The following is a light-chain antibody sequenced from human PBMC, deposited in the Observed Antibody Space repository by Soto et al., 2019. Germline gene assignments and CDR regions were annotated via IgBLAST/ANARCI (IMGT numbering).Light chain of an antibody. CDR2: GAS. J-gene: IGKJ1*01. CDR1: QSVSSN. V-gene: IGKV3-15*01. Sequence: EIVMTQSPATLSVSPGERATLSCRASQSVSSNLAWYPQKPGQAPRLLIYGASTRATGIPARFSGSGSGTEFPLTISSLQSEDCAVYYCQQYNNWPPAWTFGQGTKVEIK. CDR3: QQYNNWPPAWT.